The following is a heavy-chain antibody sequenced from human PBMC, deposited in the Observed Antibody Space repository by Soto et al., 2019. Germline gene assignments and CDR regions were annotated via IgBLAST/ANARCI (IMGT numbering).Heavy chain of an antibody. Sequence: SETLSLTCTVSGGSISSGCYYWSWIRQHPGKGLEWIGYIYYSGSTYYNPSLKSRVTISVDTSKNQFSLKLSSVTAADTAVYYCARSYYYDSSGYPVCYFDYWGQGTLVTV. CDR2: IYYSGST. CDR1: GGSISSGCYY. CDR3: ARSYYYDSSGYPVCYFDY. D-gene: IGHD3-22*01. J-gene: IGHJ4*02. V-gene: IGHV4-31*03.